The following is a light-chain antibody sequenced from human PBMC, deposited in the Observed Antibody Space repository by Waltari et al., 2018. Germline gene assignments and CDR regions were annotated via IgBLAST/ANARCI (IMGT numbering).Light chain of an antibody. J-gene: IGLJ2*01. CDR3: DSYAGTKTLL. CDR2: EVT. V-gene: IGLV2-8*01. Sequence: QSALTQPPSASGSPGQSVTISCTGTSSDVGGYNYVSWYQRQPDQAPNLLIYEVTRRPSGVPDRFSGSKSGNTAFLTVSGLQAEDEGDYYCDSYAGTKTLLFGGGTKLTVL. CDR1: SSDVGGYNY.